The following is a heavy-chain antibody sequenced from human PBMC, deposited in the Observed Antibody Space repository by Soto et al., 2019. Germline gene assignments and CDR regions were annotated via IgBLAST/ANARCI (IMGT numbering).Heavy chain of an antibody. J-gene: IGHJ6*03. CDR1: GYTFTSYD. Sequence: GASVKVSCKASGYTFTSYDINWVRQATGQGLEWMGWMNPNSGNTGYAQKFQGRVTMTRNTSISTAYMKLSSLRSEDTAVYYCARLRDDYGDYDYYYYYMDVWGKGTTVTVSS. D-gene: IGHD4-17*01. CDR2: MNPNSGNT. V-gene: IGHV1-8*01. CDR3: ARLRDDYGDYDYYYYYMDV.